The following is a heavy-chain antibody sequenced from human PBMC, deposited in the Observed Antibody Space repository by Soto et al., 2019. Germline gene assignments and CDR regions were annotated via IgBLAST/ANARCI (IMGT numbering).Heavy chain of an antibody. V-gene: IGHV3-23*01. J-gene: IGHJ4*02. CDR2: ISGSGGST. CDR3: AKDFLTYYYDSRLLGY. D-gene: IGHD3-22*01. Sequence: GGSLRLSCAASGFTFSSYAMSWVRQAPGKGLEWVSAISGSGGSTYYADSVKGRFTISRDNSKNTLYLQMNSLRAEDTAVYYCAKDFLTYYYDSRLLGYWGQGTLVTVS. CDR1: GFTFSSYA.